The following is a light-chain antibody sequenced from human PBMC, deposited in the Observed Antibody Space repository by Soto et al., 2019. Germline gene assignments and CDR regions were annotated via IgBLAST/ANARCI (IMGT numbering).Light chain of an antibody. J-gene: IGLJ1*01. CDR3: AAWDDSLSGLFV. Sequence: QSVLTQPPSASGTPGQRVTISCSGSSSNIGSNYVYWYQQLPGTAPKLLIYRNNQRPSGVPDRFSGSKSGTSASLAISGLRSEDEADYCCAAWDDSLSGLFVFGTGTKVTVL. CDR1: SSNIGSNY. CDR2: RNN. V-gene: IGLV1-47*01.